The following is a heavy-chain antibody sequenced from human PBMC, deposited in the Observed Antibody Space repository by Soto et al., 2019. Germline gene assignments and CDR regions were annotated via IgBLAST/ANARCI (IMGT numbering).Heavy chain of an antibody. Sequence: QVQLVQSGAEVKKPGASVKVSCKASGYTFTSYYMHWVRQAPGQGLEWRGIINPSGGSTSYAQKSRGSVTLPRNTPASTVYLEPSGLRCADTVVYYGAREHVGSYGMDVWGQGTTVTVSS. V-gene: IGHV1-46*03. J-gene: IGHJ6*02. CDR1: GYTFTSYY. CDR2: INPSGGST. CDR3: AREHVGSYGMDV. D-gene: IGHD1-26*01.